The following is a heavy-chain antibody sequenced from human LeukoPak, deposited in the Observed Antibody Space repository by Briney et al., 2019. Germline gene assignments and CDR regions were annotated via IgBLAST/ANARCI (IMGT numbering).Heavy chain of an antibody. CDR1: GYTFTIYG. D-gene: IGHD4-17*01. V-gene: IGHV1-8*02. Sequence: ASVKVSCKASGYTFTIYGISWVRQAPGQGLEWMGWMNPNSGNTGYAQKFQGRVTMTRNTSISTAYMELSSLRSEDTAVYYCARPTTVTSYYYYYGMDVWGQGTTVTVSS. CDR2: MNPNSGNT. CDR3: ARPTTVTSYYYYYGMDV. J-gene: IGHJ6*02.